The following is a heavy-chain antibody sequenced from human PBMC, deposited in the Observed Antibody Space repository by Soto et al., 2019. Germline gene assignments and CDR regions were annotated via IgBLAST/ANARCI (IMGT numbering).Heavy chain of an antibody. D-gene: IGHD1-7*01. V-gene: IGHV4-34*01. J-gene: IGHJ6*02. CDR3: ARYEHRNSLYGVDV. CDR2: INHRGSS. CDR1: GGSLSGYY. Sequence: SETLSLTCAVNGGSLSGYYWSWIRQSPGKGLEWIGEINHRGSSDYNPSLKSRVTLSIDASMNHVTLELTSVTAADTAVYYCARYEHRNSLYGVDVWGQGTAVTVSS.